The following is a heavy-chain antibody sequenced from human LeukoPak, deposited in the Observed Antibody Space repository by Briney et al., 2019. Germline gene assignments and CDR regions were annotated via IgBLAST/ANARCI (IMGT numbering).Heavy chain of an antibody. CDR1: GLTFSSYG. Sequence: GGSLRLSCAASGLTFSSYGMNWVRQAPGKGPDWISYISRSGATIYYADSVKGRFTISRDNAKNSLYLQMSSLGAEDTAIYYCSRDRGGGDIYFDYWGQGTLVTVSS. CDR3: SRDRGGGDIYFDY. J-gene: IGHJ4*02. D-gene: IGHD2-21*02. V-gene: IGHV3-48*03. CDR2: ISRSGATI.